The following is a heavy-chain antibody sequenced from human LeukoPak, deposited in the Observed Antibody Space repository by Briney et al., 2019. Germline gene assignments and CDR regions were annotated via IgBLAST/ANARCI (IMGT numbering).Heavy chain of an antibody. CDR3: ARDRLNYYGSGSPHWFDP. CDR1: GFTFSSYN. J-gene: IGHJ5*02. V-gene: IGHV3-48*01. D-gene: IGHD3-10*01. Sequence: GGSLRLSCAASGFTFSSYNTNWVRQAPGKGLEWVSYISDSSTTIYYADSVKGRFTISRDNAKNSLYLQMNSLRAEDTAVYYCARDRLNYYGSGSPHWFDPWGQGTLVTVSS. CDR2: ISDSSTTI.